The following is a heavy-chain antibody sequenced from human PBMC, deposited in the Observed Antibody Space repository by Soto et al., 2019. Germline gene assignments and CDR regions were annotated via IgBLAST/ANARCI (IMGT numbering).Heavy chain of an antibody. CDR2: ISAYNGNT. V-gene: IGHV1-18*01. D-gene: IGHD3-22*01. CDR1: GYTFTSYV. CDR3: ARTYYYDRSVYYDLDAFDI. Sequence: ASVKVSCRVSGYTFTSYVTSWVRQAPRQGLEWMGWISAYNGNTNYAQKLQGRVTMTTDTSTSTAYIELRSLRSDDTAVYYCARTYYYDRSVYYDLDAFDIWG. J-gene: IGHJ3*02.